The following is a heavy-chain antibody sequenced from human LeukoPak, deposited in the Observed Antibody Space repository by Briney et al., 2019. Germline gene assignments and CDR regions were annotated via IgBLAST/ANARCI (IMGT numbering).Heavy chain of an antibody. D-gene: IGHD4-17*01. CDR2: IIPIFGTA. CDR3: ARIYGDPHPYYYYMDV. CDR1: GGTFSSYA. V-gene: IGHV1-69*05. J-gene: IGHJ6*03. Sequence: SVKVSCKASGGTFSSYAICWVRQAPGQGLEWVGRIIPIFGTANYAQKLQGRVTITTDESTSTAYMELSRLRSDDTAVYYFARIYGDPHPYYYYMDVWGKGTTVTVSS.